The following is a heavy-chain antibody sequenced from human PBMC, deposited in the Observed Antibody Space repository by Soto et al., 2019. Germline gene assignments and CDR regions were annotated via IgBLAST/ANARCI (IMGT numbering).Heavy chain of an antibody. CDR3: AREGRLHWFES. V-gene: IGHV1-3*01. CDR2: INAGNGNT. CDR1: GYTFTSYA. J-gene: IGHJ5*01. Sequence: ASVKVSCKASGYTFTSYAMHWVRQAPGQRLEWMGWINAGNGNTKYSQKFQGRVTITRDTSASTAYMELSAADTAVYFCAREGRLHWFESWGQGTLVTVSS.